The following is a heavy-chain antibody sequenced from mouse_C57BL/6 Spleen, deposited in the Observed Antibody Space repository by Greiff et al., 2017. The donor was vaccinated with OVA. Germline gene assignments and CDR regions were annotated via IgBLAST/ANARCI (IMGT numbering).Heavy chain of an antibody. V-gene: IGHV1-22*01. CDR3: ATNWDGYYYAMDY. Sequence: VQLQQSGPELVKPGASVKMSCKASGYTFTDYNMHWVKQSHGKSLEWIGYINPNNGGTSYNQKFKGKATLTVNKSSSTAYMELRSLTSEDSAVYYCATNWDGYYYAMDYWGQGTSVTVSS. D-gene: IGHD4-1*01. J-gene: IGHJ4*01. CDR1: GYTFTDYN. CDR2: INPNNGGT.